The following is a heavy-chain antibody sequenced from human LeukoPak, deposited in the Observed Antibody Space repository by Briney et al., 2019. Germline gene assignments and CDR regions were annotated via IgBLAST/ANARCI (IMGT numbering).Heavy chain of an antibody. J-gene: IGHJ3*02. D-gene: IGHD3-22*01. Sequence: SETLSLTCTVSGYSISSGYYWGWIRQPPGKGLEWIGSIYHSGSTYYNPSLKSRVTISVDTSKNQFSLKLSSVTAADTAVYYCARTYDGAAFDIWGQGTMVTVSS. CDR1: GYSISSGYY. CDR3: ARTYDGAAFDI. V-gene: IGHV4-38-2*02. CDR2: IYHSGST.